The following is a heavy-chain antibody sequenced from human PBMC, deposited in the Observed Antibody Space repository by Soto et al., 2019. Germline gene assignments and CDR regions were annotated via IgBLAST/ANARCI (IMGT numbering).Heavy chain of an antibody. D-gene: IGHD3-3*01. Sequence: QVRLVESGGGVVQPGRSLRLSCAASGFTFSSYGIHWVRQAPGKGLAWVAVISYDGSNTEYADSVKGRFIISRDNSKNTAYLEMNSLRPEGTAVYYCAKSGYDDFFFDFWGQGILVTVSS. CDR1: GFTFSSYG. J-gene: IGHJ3*01. CDR2: ISYDGSNT. V-gene: IGHV3-30*18. CDR3: AKSGYDDFFFDF.